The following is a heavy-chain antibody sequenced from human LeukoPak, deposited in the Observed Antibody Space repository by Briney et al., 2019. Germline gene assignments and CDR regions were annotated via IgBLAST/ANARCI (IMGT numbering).Heavy chain of an antibody. V-gene: IGHV1-46*01. CDR2: INPSGGST. J-gene: IGHJ6*03. CDR3: ARGCSGGSCYSGYYYYYMDV. Sequence: ASVKVSCKASGYTFTSYDMHWVRQATGQGLEWMGIINPSGGSTSYAQKFQGRVTMTRDMSTSTVYMELSSLRSEDTAVYYCARGCSGGSCYSGYYYYYMDVWGKGTTVTVSS. CDR1: GYTFTSYD. D-gene: IGHD2-15*01.